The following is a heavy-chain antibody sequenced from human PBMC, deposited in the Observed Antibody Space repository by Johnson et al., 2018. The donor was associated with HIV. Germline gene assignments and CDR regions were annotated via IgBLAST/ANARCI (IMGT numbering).Heavy chain of an antibody. D-gene: IGHD6-13*01. CDR1: GFTFS. Sequence: VQLVESGGGLVQPGGSLRLSCAASGFTFSSSGSTIYYADSVKGRFTISRDNAKNSLYLQMNSLRAEDTAVYYCAISPEYSSSWFGAFDIWGQGTMVTVSS. CDR3: AISPEYSSSWFGAFDI. J-gene: IGHJ3*02. CDR2: SGSTI. V-gene: IGHV3-69-1*01.